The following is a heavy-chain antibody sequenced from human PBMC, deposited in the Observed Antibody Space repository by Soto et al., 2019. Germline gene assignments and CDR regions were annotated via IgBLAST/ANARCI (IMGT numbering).Heavy chain of an antibody. Sequence: ESGGGVVQPGRSLRLSCAASGFTFTDYGMHWVRQAPGKGLEWVAVISYDGSNKYYADSVKGRFTISRDNSKNTLYLQMNSLRAEDTALYYCAKDHRDSSGWYYFDYWGQGTLVTVSS. D-gene: IGHD6-19*01. J-gene: IGHJ4*02. CDR2: ISYDGSNK. CDR1: GFTFTDYG. V-gene: IGHV3-30*18. CDR3: AKDHRDSSGWYYFDY.